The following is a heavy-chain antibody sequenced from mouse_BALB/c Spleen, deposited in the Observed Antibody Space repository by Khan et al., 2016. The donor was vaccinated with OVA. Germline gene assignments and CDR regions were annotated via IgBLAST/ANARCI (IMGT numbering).Heavy chain of an antibody. J-gene: IGHJ3*01. CDR3: ASHLTGSFAY. CDR1: GFTFSSYS. V-gene: IGHV5-6*01. D-gene: IGHD4-1*01. Sequence: EVELVESGGDLVKPGGSLKLSCAASGFTFSSYSMSWVRQTPDKRLAWVATISSGGDYTYYPDSVKGRFTISRDNAKNTLYLQMGSLRSEDTAMYYCASHLTGSFAYWGQGTLVTVSA. CDR2: ISSGGDYT.